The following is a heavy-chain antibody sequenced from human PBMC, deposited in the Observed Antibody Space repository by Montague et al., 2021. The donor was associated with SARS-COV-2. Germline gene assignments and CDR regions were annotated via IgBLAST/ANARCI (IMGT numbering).Heavy chain of an antibody. CDR1: GGSFSGYY. Sequence: SETLSLTCAVYGGSFSGYYWSWIRQPPGKGLEWIGEINYSGSTNYNPSLKSRVTISVDTSKNQFSLKLSSVTAADTAVCYCTREGYQVLWSDYYYYGMDVWGQGTTVTVSS. CDR3: TREGYQVLWSDYYYYGMDV. V-gene: IGHV4-34*01. CDR2: INYSGST. D-gene: IGHD2-2*01. J-gene: IGHJ6*02.